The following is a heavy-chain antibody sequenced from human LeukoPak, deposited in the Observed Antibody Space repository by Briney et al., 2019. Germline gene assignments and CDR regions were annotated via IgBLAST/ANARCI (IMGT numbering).Heavy chain of an antibody. V-gene: IGHV3-30*02. CDR1: GFTFSSYG. J-gene: IGHJ3*02. CDR2: IRYDGGNK. Sequence: GGSLRLSCAASGFTFSSYGMHWVRQAPGKGLEWVAFIRYDGGNKYYADSVKGRFTISRDNSKNTLYLQMNSLRAEDTAVYYCANGVVSEKYNWNYTSAAFDIWGQGTMVTVSS. CDR3: ANGVVSEKYNWNYTSAAFDI. D-gene: IGHD1-7*01.